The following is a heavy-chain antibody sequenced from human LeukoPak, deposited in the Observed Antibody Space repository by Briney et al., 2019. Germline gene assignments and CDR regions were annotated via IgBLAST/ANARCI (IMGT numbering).Heavy chain of an antibody. V-gene: IGHV3-48*03. D-gene: IGHD6-13*01. J-gene: IGHJ6*02. CDR3: ARGGCAAAGCGMDV. Sequence: GGSLKLSCAASGFPFSASGMHWVRQASRKGLEWVSYITSSGSARYYADSVKGRFTISRDNAKNSLYLQMNSLRAEDTAVYYCARGGCAAAGCGMDVWGQGTTVTVSS. CDR2: ITSSGSAR. CDR1: GFPFSASG.